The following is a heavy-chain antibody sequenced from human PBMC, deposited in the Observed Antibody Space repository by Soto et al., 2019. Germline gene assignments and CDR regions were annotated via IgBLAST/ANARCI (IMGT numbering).Heavy chain of an antibody. J-gene: IGHJ6*02. CDR1: GFTFSSYA. CDR3: ARDAGFGELSITPHYYYYGMDV. D-gene: IGHD3-10*01. CDR2: ISYDGSNK. Sequence: GGSLRLSCAASGFTFSSYAMHWVRQAPGKGLEWVAVISYDGSNKYYADSVKGRFTISGDNSKNTLYLQMNSLRAEDTAVYYCARDAGFGELSITPHYYYYGMDVWGQGTTVTVSS. V-gene: IGHV3-30-3*01.